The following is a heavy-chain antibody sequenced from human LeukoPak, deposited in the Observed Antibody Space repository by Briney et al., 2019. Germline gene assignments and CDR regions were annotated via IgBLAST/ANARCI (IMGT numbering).Heavy chain of an antibody. CDR3: ARDHFTGYYYMDV. CDR1: GGSISSGSYY. V-gene: IGHV4-61*01. J-gene: IGHJ6*03. CDR2: IYYSGST. Sequence: SQTLSLTCTVSGGSISSGSYYWSWIRQPPGKGLEWIGYIYYSGSTNYNPSLKSRVAISIDTSKNQFSLKLSSVTAADTAVYYCARDHFTGYYYMDVWGKGTTVTVSS.